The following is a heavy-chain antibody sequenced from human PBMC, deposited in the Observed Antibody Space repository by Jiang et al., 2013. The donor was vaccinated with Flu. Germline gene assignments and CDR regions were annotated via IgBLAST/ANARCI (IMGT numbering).Heavy chain of an antibody. J-gene: IGHJ4*02. D-gene: IGHD5-18*01. CDR2: TYYRSKWYN. CDR3: ARGYSSSFDY. Sequence: QSPSRGLEWLGRTYYRSKWYNEYSVSVKSRITINPDTSKNQFSLQLNSVTPEDTAVYYCARGYSSSFDYWGQGTLVTVSS. V-gene: IGHV6-1*01.